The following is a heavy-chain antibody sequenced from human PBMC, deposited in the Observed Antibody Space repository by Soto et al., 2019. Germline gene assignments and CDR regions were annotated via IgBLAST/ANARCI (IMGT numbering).Heavy chain of an antibody. CDR1: GYTFTNYG. V-gene: IGHV1-18*01. J-gene: IGHJ4*02. CDR2: VGGYKGNT. CDR3: APHTLDTGMPSGY. Sequence: QVQLVQSGAEVREPGASVKVSCKASGYTFTNYGVSWVRQAPGQGLEWMGWVGGYKGNTNYAQKLQGRGTLTTDTSTSTAYMELSSLSSDDTAVYYCAPHTLDTGMPSGYWGQGTLFTVSS. D-gene: IGHD5-18*01.